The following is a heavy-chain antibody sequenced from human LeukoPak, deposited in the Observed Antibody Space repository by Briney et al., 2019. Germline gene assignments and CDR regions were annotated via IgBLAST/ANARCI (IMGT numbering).Heavy chain of an antibody. CDR1: GDSITTHY. CDR2: IYYTGST. Sequence: PSETLSLTCTVSGDSITTHYWSWIRQPPGKGLEWIGYIYYTGSTKYNPSLKSRVTISVDRSKNQFSLKLSSVTAADIAVYYCARQDTYSDYEFDYWGQGTLVTVSS. V-gene: IGHV4-59*08. J-gene: IGHJ4*02. CDR3: ARQDTYSDYEFDY. D-gene: IGHD5-12*01.